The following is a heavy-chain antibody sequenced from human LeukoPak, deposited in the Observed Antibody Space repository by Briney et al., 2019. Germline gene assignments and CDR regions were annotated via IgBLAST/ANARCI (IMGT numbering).Heavy chain of an antibody. J-gene: IGHJ4*02. CDR2: INHSGST. V-gene: IGHV4-34*01. CDR3: ARWDDSAWAFGN. Sequence: SETLSLTCAVYGEYFSTYYYSWIRQPPGKGLEWIGEINHSGSTNYNPSLKSRVTISVDTSNNQLSLKLTSVTAADTAVYYCARWDDSAWAFGNWGPGTLATVSS. D-gene: IGHD6-19*01. CDR1: GEYFSTYY.